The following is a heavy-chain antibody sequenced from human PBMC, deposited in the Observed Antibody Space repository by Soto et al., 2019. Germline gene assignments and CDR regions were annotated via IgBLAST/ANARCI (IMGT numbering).Heavy chain of an antibody. Sequence: EVQLLESGGGLVQPGGSLRLSCAASGFTFSSYAMSWVRQAPGKGLEWVSAISGSGGSTYYADSVKGRFTISRDNSKNTLYLQMKSLRAEDTAVYYCAKGLAGITVTSGGDAFDIWGQGTMVTVSS. V-gene: IGHV3-23*01. CDR3: AKGLAGITVTSGGDAFDI. J-gene: IGHJ3*02. CDR2: ISGSGGST. CDR1: GFTFSSYA. D-gene: IGHD4-17*01.